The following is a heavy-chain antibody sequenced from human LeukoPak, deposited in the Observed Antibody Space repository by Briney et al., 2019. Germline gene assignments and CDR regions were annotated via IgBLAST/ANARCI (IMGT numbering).Heavy chain of an antibody. J-gene: IGHJ4*02. D-gene: IGHD7-27*01. Sequence: ASVKVSCKASGYTFTGYYMHWVRQAPGQGLEWMGWISPNSGGTNYAQKFQGRVTMTRDTSISTAYMELSRLRSDDTAVYYCARDSPNWGAADYWGQGTLVTVSS. CDR1: GYTFTGYY. CDR3: ARDSPNWGAADY. V-gene: IGHV1-2*02. CDR2: ISPNSGGT.